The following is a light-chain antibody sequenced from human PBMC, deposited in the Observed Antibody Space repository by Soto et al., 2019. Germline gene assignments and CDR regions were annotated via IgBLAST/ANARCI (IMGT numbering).Light chain of an antibody. J-gene: IGLJ1*01. Sequence: QSVLTQPAPVSGSPGQSITISCTGTSSDVGGYNYVSWYQLHPGKAPKLILYEVANRPSGVSDRFSGSKSGNTASLTVSGLQAEDEPDYYCSSYAGSSNVFGTGTKVTVL. CDR3: SSYAGSSNV. CDR1: SSDVGGYNY. V-gene: IGLV2-14*01. CDR2: EVA.